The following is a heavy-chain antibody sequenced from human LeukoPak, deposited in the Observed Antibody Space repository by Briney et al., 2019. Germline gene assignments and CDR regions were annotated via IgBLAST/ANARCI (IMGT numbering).Heavy chain of an antibody. CDR2: ISSSSSYI. CDR1: GFTFSSYS. CDR3: ARDLGRGYDFYYYAMDV. V-gene: IGHV3-21*01. J-gene: IGHJ6*04. D-gene: IGHD6-25*01. Sequence: GGSLRLSCAASGFTFSSYSMNWVRQAPGKGLEWVSSISSSSSYIYYADSVKGRFTISRDNAKNSLYLQMNSLRAEDTVVYYCARDLGRGYDFYYYAMDVWGKGTTVTVSS.